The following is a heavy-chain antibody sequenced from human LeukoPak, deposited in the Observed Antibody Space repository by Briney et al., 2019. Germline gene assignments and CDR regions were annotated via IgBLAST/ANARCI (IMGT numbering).Heavy chain of an antibody. D-gene: IGHD3-22*01. Sequence: GASVKVSCTASGGTFSSYAISWVRQAPGQGLEWMGRIIPILGIANYAQKFQGRVTITADKSTSTAYMELSSLRSEDTAVYYCATTYYYDSSGYYSGYYFDYWGQGTLVTVSS. J-gene: IGHJ4*02. CDR3: ATTYYYDSSGYYSGYYFDY. CDR2: IIPILGIA. V-gene: IGHV1-69*04. CDR1: GGTFSSYA.